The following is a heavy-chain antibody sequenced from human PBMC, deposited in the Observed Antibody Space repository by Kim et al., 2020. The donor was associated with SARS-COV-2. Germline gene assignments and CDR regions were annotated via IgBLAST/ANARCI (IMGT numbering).Heavy chain of an antibody. CDR3: ARDDCSGGSCYLYGMDV. D-gene: IGHD2-15*01. CDR1: GYIFSSYA. Sequence: ASVKVSCKASGYIFSSYAMHWVRQAPGQRLEWMGWINAGNGNTKYSQKLQDRVTITRDTFASTAYMELSSLRSEDTAVYYCARDDCSGGSCYLYGMDVWG. CDR2: INAGNGNT. V-gene: IGHV1-3*01. J-gene: IGHJ6*02.